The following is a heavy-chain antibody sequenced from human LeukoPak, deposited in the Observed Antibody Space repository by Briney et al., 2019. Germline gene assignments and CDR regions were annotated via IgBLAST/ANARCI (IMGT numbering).Heavy chain of an antibody. CDR3: VSWAGGNSDVASFDY. J-gene: IGHJ4*02. Sequence: SVTASCKASAYTFTDYYIHWVRQAHGQGIEWIGWITHKSGATKFAQKFQGRVTLTRDTSIKTAYMELSNLTSDDTAAYYCVSWAGGNSDVASFDYWGQGTLVTVSS. CDR2: ITHKSGAT. D-gene: IGHD2-21*01. V-gene: IGHV1-2*02. CDR1: AYTFTDYY.